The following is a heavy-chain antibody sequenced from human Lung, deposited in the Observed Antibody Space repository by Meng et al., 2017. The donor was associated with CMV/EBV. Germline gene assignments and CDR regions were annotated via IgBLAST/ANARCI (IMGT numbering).Heavy chain of an antibody. D-gene: IGHD2-2*01. CDR3: ATRRSGGSVPGWAWGMDV. CDR2: INSGGWT. Sequence: GGSLSLXCVASGFTGSANYMSWVRQAPGKGLEWVSVINSGGWTYYADSVKGRFTISRDNSKNTVYLQLNSLRAEDTAMYYCATRRSGGSVPGWAWGMDVWGQGTTVTVSS. J-gene: IGHJ6*02. CDR1: GFTGSANY. V-gene: IGHV3-53*01.